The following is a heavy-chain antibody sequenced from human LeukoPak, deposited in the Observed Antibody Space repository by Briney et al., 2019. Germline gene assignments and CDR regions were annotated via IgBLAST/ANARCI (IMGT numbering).Heavy chain of an antibody. V-gene: IGHV3-23*01. CDR2: IGGSGGNT. J-gene: IGHJ6*03. CDR1: GFTFSSNA. Sequence: GGSLRLSCAASGFTFSSNAMSWVRPAPGRGLEWVSTIGGSGGNTYYADSVKGRFTISRDNSKNTLYLQMNSVRAEDTAVYYCGKTRYMDDWGKGTTVTVSS. CDR3: GKTRYMDD.